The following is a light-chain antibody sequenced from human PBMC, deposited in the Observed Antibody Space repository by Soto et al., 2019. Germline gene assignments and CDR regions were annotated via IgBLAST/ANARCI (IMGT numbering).Light chain of an antibody. CDR1: QSVDIN. V-gene: IGKV3D-20*01. CDR3: QQYGSSRT. CDR2: DAS. J-gene: IGKJ1*01. Sequence: IVLTQSPGTLSVSPGDRVTLSCRASQSVDINLAWYQQRAGLAPRLLIYDASNRATGIPDRFSGSGSGTDFTLTISRLEPEDSAVYYRQQYGSSRTFGQGTKVDIK.